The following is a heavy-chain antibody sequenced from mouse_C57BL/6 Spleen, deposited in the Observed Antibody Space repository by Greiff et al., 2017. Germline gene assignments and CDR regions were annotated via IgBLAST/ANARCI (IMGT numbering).Heavy chain of an antibody. J-gene: IGHJ2*01. Sequence: QVQLQQPGAELVMPGASVKLSSKASGYTFTSYWMHWVKQRPGQGLEWIGEIDPSDSYTNYNQKFKGKSTLTVDKSSSTAYMQLSSLTSEDSAVYYCARRGYGPYFDYWGQGTTLTVSS. CDR2: IDPSDSYT. CDR3: ARRGYGPYFDY. CDR1: GYTFTSYW. D-gene: IGHD2-2*01. V-gene: IGHV1-69*01.